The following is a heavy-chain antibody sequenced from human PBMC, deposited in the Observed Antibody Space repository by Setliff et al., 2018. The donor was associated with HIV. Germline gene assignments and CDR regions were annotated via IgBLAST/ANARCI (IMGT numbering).Heavy chain of an antibody. CDR1: GDSINTDGLY. V-gene: IGHV4-31*03. Sequence: SETLSLTCTVSGDSINTDGLYWTWIRQHPATGLEWIGYIHYNGITYYNPSLESRVSISVDLSKNQFSLKLNSVTVANTAVYYCARTKGGSKHGSFWDSWGQGILVTVSS. CDR2: IHYNGIT. CDR3: ARTKGGSKHGSFWDS. J-gene: IGHJ5*02. D-gene: IGHD3-10*01.